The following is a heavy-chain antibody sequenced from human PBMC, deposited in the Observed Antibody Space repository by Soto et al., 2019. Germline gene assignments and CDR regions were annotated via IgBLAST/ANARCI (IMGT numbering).Heavy chain of an antibody. V-gene: IGHV1-2*02. Sequence: QLHLVQSGAVVKKPGASVTVSCSASGYPVTAYYMHWVRQAPGRGLEWMGGINPATGAAKYTQTFQGRGTMTRDTSTSTVFMELSGLNSEDTAAFYWARGGGVGVAGSAAFDMWGQGTLVTVSS. CDR2: INPATGAA. CDR1: GYPVTAYY. CDR3: ARGGGVGVAGSAAFDM. D-gene: IGHD3-3*01. J-gene: IGHJ3*02.